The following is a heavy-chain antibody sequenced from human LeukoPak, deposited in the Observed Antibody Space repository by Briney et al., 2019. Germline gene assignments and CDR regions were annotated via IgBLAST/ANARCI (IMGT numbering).Heavy chain of an antibody. CDR3: ARGYNLDHYYFDY. D-gene: IGHD1-14*01. CDR2: IYHAGAI. V-gene: IGHV4-39*01. Sequence: SETLSLTCTVSGASMDNNNYDWGWIRQPPGKGLEWVGSIYHAGAIYQNPSLKGRVTLSIDMSKNQFSLRLHSVTAADTAVYYCARGYNLDHYYFDYWGQGTLVTVSS. J-gene: IGHJ4*02. CDR1: GASMDNNNYD.